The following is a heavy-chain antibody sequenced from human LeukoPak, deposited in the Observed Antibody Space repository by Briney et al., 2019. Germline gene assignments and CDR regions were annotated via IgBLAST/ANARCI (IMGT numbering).Heavy chain of an antibody. V-gene: IGHV1-69*04. Sequence: ASVMVSCKASGGTFSSYAISWVRQAPGQGLEWMGRIIPILGIANYAQKFQGRVTITADKSTSTAYMELSSLRSEDTAVYYCARATGIAAATSDYYYMDVWGKGTTVTVSS. D-gene: IGHD6-13*01. CDR3: ARATGIAAATSDYYYMDV. J-gene: IGHJ6*03. CDR2: IIPILGIA. CDR1: GGTFSSYA.